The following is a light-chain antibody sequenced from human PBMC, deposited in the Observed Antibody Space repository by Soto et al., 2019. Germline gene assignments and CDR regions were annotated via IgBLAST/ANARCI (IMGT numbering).Light chain of an antibody. J-gene: IGLJ1*01. Sequence: QSALTQPPSASGTPGQRVTISCSGSSSNIGSNTVNWYQQLPGTAPKLLIYSNNQRPLGVPDRFSGSKSGTSASLAISGLQSEDEADYYCAAWDDSLNGYVFGTGTKATVL. CDR1: SSNIGSNT. CDR2: SNN. CDR3: AAWDDSLNGYV. V-gene: IGLV1-44*01.